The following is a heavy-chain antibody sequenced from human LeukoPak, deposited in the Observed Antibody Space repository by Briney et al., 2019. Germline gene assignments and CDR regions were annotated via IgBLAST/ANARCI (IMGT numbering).Heavy chain of an antibody. V-gene: IGHV4-4*07. CDR3: ARARTVVVATSEILIDY. D-gene: IGHD2-15*01. Sequence: SETLSLTCSVSGGSISSYYWSWIRQPAGKGLEWIGRIHTSGSTNYNPSLKSRVTISVDKSKNQFSLSLSSVTAADTAVYYCARARTVVVATSEILIDYWRQGILVTVSS. CDR1: GGSISSYY. CDR2: IHTSGST. J-gene: IGHJ4*02.